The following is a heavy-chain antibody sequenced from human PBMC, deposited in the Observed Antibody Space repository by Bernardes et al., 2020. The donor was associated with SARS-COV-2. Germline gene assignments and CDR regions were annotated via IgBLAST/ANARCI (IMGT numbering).Heavy chain of an antibody. Sequence: SETLSLTCTVSGGSISTSSYYWAWIRQPPGKGLEWNGTIYYTGSTYYNPSLKSRVTISVDTSKNQFSLRLTSVTAADTSVYYCARAPPEAVAGMGLFDYWGQGTLVTVSS. CDR1: GGSISTSSYY. J-gene: IGHJ4*02. CDR2: IYYTGST. CDR3: ARAPPEAVAGMGLFDY. V-gene: IGHV4-39*01. D-gene: IGHD6-19*01.